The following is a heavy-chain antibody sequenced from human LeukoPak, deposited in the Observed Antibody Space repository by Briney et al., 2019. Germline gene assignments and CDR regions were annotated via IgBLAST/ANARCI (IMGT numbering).Heavy chain of an antibody. CDR3: AREYCSSTTCYFDY. Sequence: SETLSLTCTVSGGSISSSTYYWGWIRQPPGKGLEWFGSIYYSGSTYYNPSLKSRVTISVDRSKNQFFLKLSSVTAADTAVYYCAREYCSSTTCYFDYWGQGTLVTVSS. D-gene: IGHD2-2*01. J-gene: IGHJ4*02. V-gene: IGHV4-39*07. CDR2: IYYSGST. CDR1: GGSISSSTYY.